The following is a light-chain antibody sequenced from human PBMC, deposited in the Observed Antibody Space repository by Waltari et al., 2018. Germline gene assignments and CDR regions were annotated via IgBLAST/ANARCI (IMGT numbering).Light chain of an antibody. Sequence: IVLPPSPGSLALSLGERSTVSCRASQSVSGALAWYQQKPGQVPRLLIYGAATRATGIPDRFSGSGSGTDFSLTISRLEPDDFSVYYCQHYLRVPVTFGQGTTVEI. CDR3: QHYLRVPVT. J-gene: IGKJ1*01. V-gene: IGKV3-20*01. CDR2: GAA. CDR1: QSVSGA.